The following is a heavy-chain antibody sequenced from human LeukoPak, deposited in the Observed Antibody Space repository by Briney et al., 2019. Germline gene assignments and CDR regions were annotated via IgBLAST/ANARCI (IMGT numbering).Heavy chain of an antibody. CDR1: GFTFTNFA. CDR3: AREGSSSWYSAFDI. J-gene: IGHJ3*02. D-gene: IGHD6-13*01. Sequence: SGGSLRLSFVASGFTFTNFAMSWVRQAPGKGLEWVSVIYSGGSTYYADSVKGRFTISRDNSKNTLYLQMNSLRAEDTAVYYCAREGSSSWYSAFDIWGQGTMVTVSS. CDR2: IYSGGST. V-gene: IGHV3-53*01.